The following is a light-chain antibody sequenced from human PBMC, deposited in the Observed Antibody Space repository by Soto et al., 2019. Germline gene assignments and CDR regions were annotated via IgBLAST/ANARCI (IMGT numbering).Light chain of an antibody. CDR3: VLYMGSGIWV. J-gene: IGLJ3*02. V-gene: IGLV8-61*01. CDR2: NTN. CDR1: SGSVSTSYN. Sequence: QTVVTQEPSFSVSPGRTVTLTCGLSSGSVSTSYNLSWYQQTPGQAPRTLIYNTNTRSSGVPDRFSGSILGNKAALTITGAQADDESDYYCVLYMGSGIWVFGGGTKLTVL.